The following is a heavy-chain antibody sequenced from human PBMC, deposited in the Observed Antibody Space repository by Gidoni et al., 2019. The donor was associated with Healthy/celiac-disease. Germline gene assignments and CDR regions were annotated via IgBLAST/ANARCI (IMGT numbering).Heavy chain of an antibody. Sequence: FTISRDNSKNALYLQMNSLRAEDTAVYYCAKSDHPAIFGVVILWGQGTLVTVSS. V-gene: IGHV3-23*01. J-gene: IGHJ4*02. CDR3: AKSDHPAIFGVVIL. D-gene: IGHD3-3*01.